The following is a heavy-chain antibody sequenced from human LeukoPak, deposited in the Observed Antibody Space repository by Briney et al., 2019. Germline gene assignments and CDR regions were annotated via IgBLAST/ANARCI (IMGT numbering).Heavy chain of an antibody. CDR2: IYHSGST. D-gene: IGHD2-2*02. V-gene: IGHV4-38-2*01. CDR3: AKHSRGCGSTSCYNFDF. J-gene: IGHJ4*02. CDR1: GYSISSGYY. Sequence: TETLSLTCAVSGYSISSGYYWGWIRQPPGKGLEWIGSIYHSGSTYYNPSLKSRVTISLDTSKNQFSLKLSSVTAVDTAVYYCAKHSRGCGSTSCYNFDFWGQGALVTVSS.